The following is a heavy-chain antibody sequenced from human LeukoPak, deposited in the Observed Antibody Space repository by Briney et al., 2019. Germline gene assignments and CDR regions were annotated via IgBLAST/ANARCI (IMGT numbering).Heavy chain of an antibody. D-gene: IGHD6-25*01. V-gene: IGHV3-23*01. CDR1: GFTFSSYA. Sequence: SGGSLRLSCAASGFTFSSYAMSWVRQAPGKGLEWVSAISGSGGSTYYADSVKGRFTISRDNSKNTLYLQMNSLRAEDTAVYYCAKISSPLRGSGNFDYWGQGTLVTVSS. CDR2: ISGSGGST. CDR3: AKISSPLRGSGNFDY. J-gene: IGHJ4*02.